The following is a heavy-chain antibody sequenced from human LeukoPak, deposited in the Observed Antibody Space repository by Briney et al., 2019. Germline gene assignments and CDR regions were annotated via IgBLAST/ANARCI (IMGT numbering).Heavy chain of an antibody. J-gene: IGHJ3*02. CDR2: ISYDGSNK. D-gene: IGHD2-2*03. CDR1: GFTFSSYG. CDR3: AKDVGIVVVPAAMSAFDI. V-gene: IGHV3-30*18. Sequence: PGGSLRLSCAASGFTFSSYGMHWVRQAPGKGLEWVAVISYDGSNKYYADSVKGRFTISRDNSKSTLYLQMNSLRAEDTAVYYCAKDVGIVVVPAAMSAFDIWGQGTMVTVSS.